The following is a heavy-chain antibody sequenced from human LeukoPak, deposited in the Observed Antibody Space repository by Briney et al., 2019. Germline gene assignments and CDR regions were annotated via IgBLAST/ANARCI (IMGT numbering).Heavy chain of an antibody. CDR3: ARDRRYCSSTSCPNWFDP. D-gene: IGHD2-2*01. J-gene: IGHJ5*02. CDR2: MNPNSGNT. CDR1: GYTFTSYD. Sequence: ASVKVSCKASGYTFTSYDINWVRQATGQGLEWMGWMNPNSGNTGYAQKFQGRVTMTRNTSISTAYMELSSLRSDDTAVYYCARDRRYCSSTSCPNWFDPWGQGTLVTVSS. V-gene: IGHV1-8*01.